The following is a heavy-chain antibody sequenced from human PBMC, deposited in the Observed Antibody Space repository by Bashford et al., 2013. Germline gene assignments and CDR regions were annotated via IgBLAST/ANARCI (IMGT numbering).Heavy chain of an antibody. Sequence: WIRQPPGKGLEWIGSIYYSGSTYYNPSLKSRVTISVDTSKNQFSLKLSSVTAADTAVYYCARSITMIVVVITDEYYFDYWGQGTRVTVSS. CDR3: ARSITMIVVVITDEYYFDY. D-gene: IGHD3-22*01. V-gene: IGHV4-39*01. CDR2: IYYSGST. J-gene: IGHJ4*02.